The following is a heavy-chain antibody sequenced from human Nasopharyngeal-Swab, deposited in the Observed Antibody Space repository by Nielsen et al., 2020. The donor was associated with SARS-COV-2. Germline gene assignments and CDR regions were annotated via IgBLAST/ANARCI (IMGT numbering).Heavy chain of an antibody. CDR2: IDWDDDK. CDR1: GFSLTTREMC. CDR3: ARIRIYGDYRFDC. Sequence: SGPTLVKPTQTLTLTCTFSGFSLTTREMCVSWIRQPPGKALEWLARIDWDDDKFYSTSLKTRFTISKDTSKNQVVLTMTNMDPVDTATYYCARIRIYGDYRFDCWGQGTLVTVSS. V-gene: IGHV2-70*17. D-gene: IGHD4-17*01. J-gene: IGHJ4*02.